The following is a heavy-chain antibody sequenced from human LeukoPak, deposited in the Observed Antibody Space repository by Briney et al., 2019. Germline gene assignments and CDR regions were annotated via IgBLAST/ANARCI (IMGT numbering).Heavy chain of an antibody. J-gene: IGHJ4*02. CDR3: ARSGSYYELNY. CDR2: ISSGGST. Sequence: PGGSLRLSCAASGFTFSTYTMNWVRQGPGKGLECVSVISSGGSTYYADSVKGRFTISRDNSKNTLYLQMNSLRAEDTAVYYCARSGSYYELNYWGQGTPVTVSS. CDR1: GFTFSTYT. V-gene: IGHV3-53*01. D-gene: IGHD1-26*01.